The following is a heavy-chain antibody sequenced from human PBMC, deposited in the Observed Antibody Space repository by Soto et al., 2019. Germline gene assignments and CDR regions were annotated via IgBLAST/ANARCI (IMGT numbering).Heavy chain of an antibody. CDR3: AREPTRYYYDSRGYVY. CDR2: IYYSGST. J-gene: IGHJ4*02. D-gene: IGHD3-22*01. CDR1: GGSVSSGSYY. V-gene: IGHV4-61*01. Sequence: PSETLSLTCTVSGGSVSSGSYYWSWIRQPPGKGLEWIGYIYYSGSTNYNPSLKSRGTISVDTSKNQFSLKLSSVTAADTAVYYCAREPTRYYYDSRGYVYLGQETLVTVSS.